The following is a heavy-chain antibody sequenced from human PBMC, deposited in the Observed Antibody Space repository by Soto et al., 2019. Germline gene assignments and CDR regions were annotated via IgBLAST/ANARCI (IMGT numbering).Heavy chain of an antibody. Sequence: QLQLQESGPGLVKPSETLSLTCTVSGGSISSSSYYWGWIRQPPGKGLEWIGSIYYSWSTYYNPSLKSRVTISVDTSKNQFSLKLSSVTAADTAVYYCARDYLVSITGTIYYYYGMDVWGQGTTVTVSS. J-gene: IGHJ6*02. CDR3: ARDYLVSITGTIYYYYGMDV. CDR1: GGSISSSSYY. D-gene: IGHD1-20*01. CDR2: IYYSWST. V-gene: IGHV4-39*01.